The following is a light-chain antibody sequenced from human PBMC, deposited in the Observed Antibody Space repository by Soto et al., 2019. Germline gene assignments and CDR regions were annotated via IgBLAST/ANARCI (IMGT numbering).Light chain of an antibody. CDR2: AAS. CDR1: QSINTY. J-gene: IGKJ2*01. Sequence: DTQMTQSPSSLSASVGDRVTITCRASQSINTYLNWYQQKPGEAPNLLIYAASSLQSGVPPRFIGSGSETHFTLTINSLQPEDFATYYCQQTASPPYTFGQGT. V-gene: IGKV1-39*01. CDR3: QQTASPPYT.